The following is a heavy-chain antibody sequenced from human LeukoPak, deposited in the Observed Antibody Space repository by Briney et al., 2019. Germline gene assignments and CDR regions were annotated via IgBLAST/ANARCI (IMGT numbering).Heavy chain of an antibody. D-gene: IGHD6-13*01. CDR1: GFTFSSHA. V-gene: IGHV3-23*01. J-gene: IGHJ6*03. Sequence: GGSLRLSCAASGFTFSSHAMSWVRQAPGKGLEWVSAISGTGGSTYYADSVKGRFTISRDNSKNTLYLQMNTLRAEDTAVYYCARGSSYNDYYYYMDVWGKGTTVTVSS. CDR3: ARGSSYNDYYYYMDV. CDR2: ISGTGGST.